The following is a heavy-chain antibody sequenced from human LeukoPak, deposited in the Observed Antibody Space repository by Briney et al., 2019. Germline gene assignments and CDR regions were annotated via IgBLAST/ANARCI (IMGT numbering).Heavy chain of an antibody. CDR3: AATIKRDYGDTNLHY. CDR2: MYDRGNI. J-gene: IGHJ4*02. V-gene: IGHV4-59*02. D-gene: IGHD4-17*01. CDR1: GGSVSGYY. Sequence: SETLSLTCTVSGGSVSGYYWSWIRQPPRKGLEWIGYMYDRGNINYNPSLKSRVTLSQDMSKNQLSLKLRSVTSADTAVYYCAATIKRDYGDTNLHYWGQGILVTVSS.